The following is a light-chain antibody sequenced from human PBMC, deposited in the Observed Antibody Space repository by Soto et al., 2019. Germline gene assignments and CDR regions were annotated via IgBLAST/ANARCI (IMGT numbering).Light chain of an antibody. CDR1: SSDVGGYNY. CDR3: SSYAGSNTLV. CDR2: AVS. J-gene: IGLJ2*01. V-gene: IGLV2-8*01. Sequence: QSALTQPHSASGSPGQSVTISCAGTSSDVGGYNYVSWYQQYPGKAPKLMIYAVSKRPSGVPDRFSGSKSGNTASLTVYGLQAEDEDDYCCSSYAGSNTLVFGGGTQLTVL.